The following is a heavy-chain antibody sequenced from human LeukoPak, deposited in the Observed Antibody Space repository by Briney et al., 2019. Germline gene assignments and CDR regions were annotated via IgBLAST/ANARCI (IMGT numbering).Heavy chain of an antibody. CDR2: IYHSGST. CDR3: ARDLQEGWDLTMDSSGPGRLDY. CDR1: GGSMIRTDYY. D-gene: IGHD3-22*01. J-gene: IGHJ4*02. Sequence: PSETLSLTCTVSGGSMIRTDYYWGWIRQPPGMGLEWIGSIYHSGSTYYNPSLKSRVTISVDTSKNQFSLKLSSVTAADTAVYYCARDLQEGWDLTMDSSGPGRLDYWGQGTLVTVSS. V-gene: IGHV4-39*07.